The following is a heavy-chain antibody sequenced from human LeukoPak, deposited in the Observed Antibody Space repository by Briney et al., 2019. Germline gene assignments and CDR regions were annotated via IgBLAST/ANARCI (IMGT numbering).Heavy chain of an antibody. D-gene: IGHD3-22*01. CDR2: IIPIFGTA. Sequence: SVKVSCKASGYTFTGYYIHWVRQAPGQGLEWMGGIIPIFGTANYAQKFQGRVTITADESTSTAYMELSSLRSEDTAVYYCASFYYHDNNPLYYYGMDVWGQGTTVTVSS. CDR3: ASFYYHDNNPLYYYGMDV. CDR1: GYTFTGYY. J-gene: IGHJ6*02. V-gene: IGHV1-69*13.